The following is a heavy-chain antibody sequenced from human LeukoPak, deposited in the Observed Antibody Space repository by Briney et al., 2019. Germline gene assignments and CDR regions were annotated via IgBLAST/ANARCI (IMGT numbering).Heavy chain of an antibody. V-gene: IGHV4-4*09. CDR1: AGSIGSYY. D-gene: IGHD6-19*01. J-gene: IGHJ6*03. Sequence: SETLSLTCSVSAGSIGSYYWSWIRQPPGKGLEWIGYFYTTGGTNYNPSLRSRVTMSLDTSRNQFSLRLTSVTAADTAVYYCARGWGVGYYYMDVWGKGTTVTVSS. CDR3: ARGWGVGYYYMDV. CDR2: FYTTGGT.